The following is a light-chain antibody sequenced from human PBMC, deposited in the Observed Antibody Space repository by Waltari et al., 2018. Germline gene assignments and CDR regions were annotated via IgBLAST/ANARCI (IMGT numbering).Light chain of an antibody. J-gene: IGLJ1*01. V-gene: IGLV3-10*01. Sequence: SYELTQPPSVSVSPGHTARITCSGDALPQKYAYWYQQRSGQAPVLVIYEDDKRPSGIPERFSGSSSGTMATLTISGAQVEDEGDYYCHSTDSSDNHYYVFGTGTKVTVL. CDR3: HSTDSSDNHYYV. CDR2: EDD. CDR1: ALPQKY.